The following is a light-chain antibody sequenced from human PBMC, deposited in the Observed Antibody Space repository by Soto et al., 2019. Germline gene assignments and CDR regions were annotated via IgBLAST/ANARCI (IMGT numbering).Light chain of an antibody. CDR3: SSYTSSNTPYV. J-gene: IGLJ1*01. V-gene: IGLV2-14*01. CDR1: SSDVGAYNF. CDR2: EVT. Sequence: QSVLTQPASVSGSPGQSITISCTGSSSDVGAYNFVSWYQHHPGKAPKLILYEVTTRPSGXXXXXXXXXXXXXXXLTISGLQADDEANYYCSSYTSSNTPYVFGTGTKVTVL.